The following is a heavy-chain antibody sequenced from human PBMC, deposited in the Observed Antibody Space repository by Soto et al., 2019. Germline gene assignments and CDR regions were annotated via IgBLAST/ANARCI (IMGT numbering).Heavy chain of an antibody. CDR1: GNPFTSYY. D-gene: IGHD3-9*01. V-gene: IGHV1-46*01. Sequence: GASVKVSCKASGNPFTSYYMHWVRQAPGQGLEWMGIINPSAGSTDYAQRFQGRATMTRDTSTSTVYMELSSLKAEDTAIYYCAMTLALLTHFDYWGQGTQVTVS. CDR2: INPSAGST. J-gene: IGHJ4*02. CDR3: AMTLALLTHFDY.